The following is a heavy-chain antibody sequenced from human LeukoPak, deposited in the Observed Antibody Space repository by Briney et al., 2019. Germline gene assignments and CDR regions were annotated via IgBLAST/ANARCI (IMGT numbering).Heavy chain of an antibody. CDR2: INHSGST. CDR1: GGSFSGYY. V-gene: IGHV4-34*01. CDR3: ARSSTLGYCSGGSCYRPYYYYYYYMDV. J-gene: IGHJ6*03. D-gene: IGHD2-15*01. Sequence: SETLSLTCAVYGGSFSGYYWSWIRQPPGKGLEWIWEINHSGSTNYNPSLKSRVTISVDTSKNQFSLKLSSVTAADTAVYYCARSSTLGYCSGGSCYRPYYYYYYYMDVWGKGTTVTVSS.